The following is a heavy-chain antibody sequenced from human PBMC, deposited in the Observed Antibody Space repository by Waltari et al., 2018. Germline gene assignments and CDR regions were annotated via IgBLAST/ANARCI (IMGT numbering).Heavy chain of an antibody. CDR1: GFTLSNHW. V-gene: IGHV3-7*01. CDR2: IKQDGSEK. CDR3: ARVRSDEGSAYRSFDS. J-gene: IGHJ4*02. D-gene: IGHD3-16*02. Sequence: EVQLVESGGGLVQPGGSLSLSCTASGFTLSNHWMSWVRQAPGKGLDGVANIKQDGSEKKNMDSVKGGCTLSRDNAKNALDLQMDSLRADDTAIYYCARVRSDEGSAYRSFDSWGQGTLVTVSS.